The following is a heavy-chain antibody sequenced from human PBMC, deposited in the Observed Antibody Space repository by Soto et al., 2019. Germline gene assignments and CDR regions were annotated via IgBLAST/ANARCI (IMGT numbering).Heavy chain of an antibody. J-gene: IGHJ4*02. CDR3: AKKQYGDDHPSGPFDY. CDR1: GYTFTSYY. V-gene: IGHV1-46*01. CDR2: INPSGGST. D-gene: IGHD4-17*01. Sequence: ASVKVSCKASGYTFTSYYMHWVRQAPGQGLEWMGIINPSGGSTSYAQKFQGRVTMTRDTSTSTVYMELSSLRSEDTAVYYCAKKQYGDDHPSGPFDYWGQGTLVTVSS.